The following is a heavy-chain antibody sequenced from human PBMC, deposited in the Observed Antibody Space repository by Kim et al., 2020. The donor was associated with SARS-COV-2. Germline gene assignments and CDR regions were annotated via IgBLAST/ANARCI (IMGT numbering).Heavy chain of an antibody. CDR1: GGTFSSYA. CDR2: IIPIFGTA. CDR3: AREVVVPAAPLFDY. Sequence: SVKVSCKASGGTFSSYAISWVRQAPGQGLEWMGGIIPIFGTANYAQKFQGRVTITADESTSTAYMELSSLRSEDTAVYYCAREVVVPAAPLFDYWGQGTLVTVSS. J-gene: IGHJ4*02. D-gene: IGHD2-2*01. V-gene: IGHV1-69*13.